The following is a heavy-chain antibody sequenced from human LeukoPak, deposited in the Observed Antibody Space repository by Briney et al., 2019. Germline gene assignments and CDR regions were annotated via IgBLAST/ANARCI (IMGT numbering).Heavy chain of an antibody. J-gene: IGHJ4*02. CDR1: GFMFHDYA. V-gene: IGHV3-43*02. CDR3: ARESESSGWYDY. Sequence: GGSLGLSCTAPGFMFHDYAIHWVRQAPGKGLEWVSLISGDGGSTFYADSEKGRFTISRDNSKNSLYLQMNSLRSDDTALYYCARESESSGWYDYWGQGTLVTVSS. D-gene: IGHD6-19*01. CDR2: ISGDGGST.